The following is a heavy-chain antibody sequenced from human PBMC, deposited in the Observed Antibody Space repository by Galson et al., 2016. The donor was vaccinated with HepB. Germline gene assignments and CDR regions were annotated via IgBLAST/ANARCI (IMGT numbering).Heavy chain of an antibody. V-gene: IGHV3-66*01. CDR3: ARNPGASTWG. J-gene: IGHJ4*02. CDR2: IYSGGNT. Sequence: SLRLFCAASGFTVGNNYMSWVRQAPGKGLEWVSLIYSGGNTLYADSVKGRFSISRDNSKNTLYLQMNSLSAEDTAVYYCARNPGASTWGWGQGTLVTVAS. D-gene: IGHD6-13*01. CDR1: GFTVGNNY.